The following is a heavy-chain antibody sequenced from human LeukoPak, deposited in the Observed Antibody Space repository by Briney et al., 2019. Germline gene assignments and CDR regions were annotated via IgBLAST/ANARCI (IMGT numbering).Heavy chain of an antibody. Sequence: GASVKVSCKASGYTFTGYCMHWVRQAPGQGLEWMGWINPNSGGTNYAQKFQGRVTMTRDTSISTAYMELSRLRSDDTAVYYCARLTGSYYYYYMDVWGKGTTVTVSS. J-gene: IGHJ6*03. CDR2: INPNSGGT. D-gene: IGHD1-1*01. V-gene: IGHV1-2*02. CDR3: ARLTGSYYYYYMDV. CDR1: GYTFTGYC.